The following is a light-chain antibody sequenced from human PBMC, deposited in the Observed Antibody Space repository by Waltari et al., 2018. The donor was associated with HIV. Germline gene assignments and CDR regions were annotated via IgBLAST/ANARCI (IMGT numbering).Light chain of an antibody. V-gene: IGKV1-39*01. CDR3: QQSYSAPYT. CDR1: QSITRY. J-gene: IGKJ2*01. Sequence: DIQMTQSPSSLSASVGDRVTITCRASQSITRYLNWYRQKPGKAPKLLIYDASSLQSGVPSRFSGSGSGTDFTLTISNLQPEDFATYYCQQSYSAPYTFGQGTKLEIK. CDR2: DAS.